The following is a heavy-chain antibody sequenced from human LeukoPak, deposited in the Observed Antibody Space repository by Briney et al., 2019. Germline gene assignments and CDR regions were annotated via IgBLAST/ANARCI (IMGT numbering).Heavy chain of an antibody. Sequence: PGGSLRLSCAASGFTFSSYEMNWVRQAPGKGLEWVSYISSSGSTIYYADSVKGRFTISRDNAKNSLYLQMNSLRAGDTAVYYCARDRDSSSLQEYYYGMDVWGQGTTVTVSS. CDR2: ISSSGSTI. CDR3: ARDRDSSSLQEYYYGMDV. D-gene: IGHD6-6*01. V-gene: IGHV3-48*03. J-gene: IGHJ6*02. CDR1: GFTFSSYE.